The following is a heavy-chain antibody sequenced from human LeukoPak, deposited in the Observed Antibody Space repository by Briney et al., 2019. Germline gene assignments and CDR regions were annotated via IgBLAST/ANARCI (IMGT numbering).Heavy chain of an antibody. CDR1: GFTFSSYS. J-gene: IGHJ4*02. CDR2: ISSSSSYI. D-gene: IGHD2-21*02. CDR3: ARDNICGADCYFVDY. V-gene: IGHV3-21*01. Sequence: GGSLRLSYAASGFTFSSYSMNWVRQAPGKGLEWVSSISSSSSYIYYADSVKGRFTISRDNAKNSLYLQMNSLRAEDTAVYYCARDNICGADCYFVDYWGQGTLVTVSS.